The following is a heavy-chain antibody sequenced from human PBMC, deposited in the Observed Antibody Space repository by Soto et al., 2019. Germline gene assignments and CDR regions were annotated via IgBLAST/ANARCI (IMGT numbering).Heavy chain of an antibody. J-gene: IGHJ5*01. CDR1: GFTFNNGW. V-gene: IGHV3-15*05. CDR2: IKSRVAGGTT. Sequence: EVQLLESGGGLVKPGGSLRLSCEASGFTFNNGWMSWVRQAPGKGLEWVGRIKSRVAGGTTDYSAPVQGRFTISRDDSNNTVHLQMNSLKTEDTAVCYCTTDSTQTFCDCGPCYSVQTIIHDSWGHGTLVTVSS. D-gene: IGHD2-15*01. CDR3: TTDSTQTFCDCGPCYSVQTIIHDS.